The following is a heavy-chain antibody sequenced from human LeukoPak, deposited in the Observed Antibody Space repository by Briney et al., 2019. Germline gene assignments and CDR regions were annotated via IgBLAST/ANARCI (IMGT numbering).Heavy chain of an antibody. J-gene: IGHJ4*02. CDR1: GFTFSSYA. V-gene: IGHV3-23*01. D-gene: IGHD1-26*01. CDR3: AKVDSGNYYYFDY. Sequence: GGSLRLSCVVSGFTFSSYAMSWVRQALGKGLEWVSVISGSDNSTYYADSVKGRFTISRDNSKNTLYMQMNSLRVEDTAIYYCAKVDSGNYYYFDYWGQGTLVTVSS. CDR2: ISGSDNST.